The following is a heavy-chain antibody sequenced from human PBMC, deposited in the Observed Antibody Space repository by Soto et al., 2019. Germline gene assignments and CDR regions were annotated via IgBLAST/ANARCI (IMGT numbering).Heavy chain of an antibody. D-gene: IGHD1-26*01. CDR2: IYSGGST. CDR3: ARDHEVTPGTWYVDL. V-gene: IGHV3-53*04. CDR1: GFSVSSSY. Sequence: EVQLVESGGGLVQPGGSLRLSCAASGFSVSSSYMTWVRQAPGKGLERVSIIYSGGSTYYADSLKGRFTISSHNSKNKLYLQMNSLRFEDTAVYYCARDHEVTPGTWYVDLCGRGTLVTVSS. J-gene: IGHJ2*01.